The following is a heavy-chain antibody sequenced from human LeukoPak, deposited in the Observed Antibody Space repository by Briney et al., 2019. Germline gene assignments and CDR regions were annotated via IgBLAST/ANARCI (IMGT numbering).Heavy chain of an antibody. J-gene: IGHJ4*02. CDR1: GFTFSNYA. V-gene: IGHV3-23*01. CDR3: ATVATGESYFDY. Sequence: GGSLRLSCADSGFTFSNYAMSWVRQAPGKGLEWVSRISGSGGSTYYADSVKGRFTISRDNSKNTLYLQMNSLRAEDTAIYFCATVATGESYFDYWGQGTLVTVSS. D-gene: IGHD1-1*01. CDR2: ISGSGGST.